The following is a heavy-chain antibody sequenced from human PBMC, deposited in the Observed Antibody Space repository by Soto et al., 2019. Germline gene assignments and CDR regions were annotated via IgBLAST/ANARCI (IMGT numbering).Heavy chain of an antibody. V-gene: IGHV1-18*01. CDR1: GYAFTTYG. D-gene: IGHD1-1*01. Sequence: QVHLVQSGAEVKKPGASVKVSCKGSGYAFTTYGITWVRQAPGQGLEWMGWISAHNGKTNYAQKLPGRVTVTRDTSTSTAYMELRSLRSDDTAVYYCARGRYGDYWGQGALVTVSS. CDR2: ISAHNGKT. J-gene: IGHJ4*02. CDR3: ARGRYGDY.